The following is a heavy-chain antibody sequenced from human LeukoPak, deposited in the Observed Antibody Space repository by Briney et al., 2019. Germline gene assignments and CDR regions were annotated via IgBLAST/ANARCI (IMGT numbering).Heavy chain of an antibody. V-gene: IGHV4-59*08. J-gene: IGHJ4*02. Sequence: SETLSLTCTVSGGSVSSYYRSWIRQPPGKGLEWIGYIYYSGSTNYNPSLKSRVTISVDTSKNQFSLKLSSVTAADTAVYYCARHTIGWFGELSFDYWGQGTLVTVSS. CDR1: GGSVSSYY. CDR3: ARHTIGWFGELSFDY. CDR2: IYYSGST. D-gene: IGHD3-10*01.